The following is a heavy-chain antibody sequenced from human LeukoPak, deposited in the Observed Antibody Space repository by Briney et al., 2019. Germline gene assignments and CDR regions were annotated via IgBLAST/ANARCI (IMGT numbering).Heavy chain of an antibody. Sequence: PSETLSLTCTVSGGSISSSSYYWGWIRQPPGKGLEWIGSIYYSGSTYYNPSLKSRVTISVDTSKNQFPLKLSSVTAADTAVYYCAREWNTDLNSSSGLWRFGEILDYWGQGTLVTVSS. V-gene: IGHV4-39*06. CDR1: GGSISSSSYY. D-gene: IGHD6-6*01. CDR2: IYYSGST. J-gene: IGHJ4*02. CDR3: AREWNTDLNSSSGLWRFGEILDY.